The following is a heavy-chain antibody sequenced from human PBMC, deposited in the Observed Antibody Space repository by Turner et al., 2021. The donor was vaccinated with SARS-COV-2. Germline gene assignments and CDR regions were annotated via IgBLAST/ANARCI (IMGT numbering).Heavy chain of an antibody. CDR2: ISSSETYV. CDR1: GLIFSRYN. J-gene: IGHJ3*02. Sequence: EVQLVQSGGGLVKPGGSLRRSCAASGLIFSRYNMNWVRQSPVKRLEWVASISSSETYVYYADSVQGRFTISRDNAKNSLYLQMNSLIAEDTAVYYCARARWHYYDSSGYYPDAFDIWGQGTMVTVSS. CDR3: ARARWHYYDSSGYYPDAFDI. D-gene: IGHD3-22*01. V-gene: IGHV3-21*02.